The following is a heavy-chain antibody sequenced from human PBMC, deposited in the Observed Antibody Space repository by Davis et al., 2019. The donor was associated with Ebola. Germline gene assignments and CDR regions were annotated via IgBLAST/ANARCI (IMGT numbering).Heavy chain of an antibody. J-gene: IGHJ4*02. D-gene: IGHD3-3*01. V-gene: IGHV3-74*01. CDR1: GFTFSDYW. Sequence: PGGSLRLSCAAPGFTFSDYWMHWVRQVPGKGLVWVFGVNPDGRNTRYADSVKGRFHVSRDNAKNTLDLQMDSLRVEDTAVYYCVRGSGNYCFDYWGQGALVTVSS. CDR3: VRGSGNYCFDY. CDR2: VNPDGRNT.